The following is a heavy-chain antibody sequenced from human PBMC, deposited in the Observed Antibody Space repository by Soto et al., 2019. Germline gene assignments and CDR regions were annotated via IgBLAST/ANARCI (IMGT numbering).Heavy chain of an antibody. CDR2: IYYSGST. V-gene: IGHV4-59*01. CDR3: ARDLYGSGMDQYGMDV. J-gene: IGHJ6*02. Sequence: PSETLSLTCTVSGGSISSYYWSWIRQPPGKGLEWIGCIYYSGSTNYNPSLKSRVTISVDTSKNQFSLKLSSVTAADTAVYYCARDLYGSGMDQYGMDVWGQGTTVTVSS. CDR1: GGSISSYY. D-gene: IGHD3-10*01.